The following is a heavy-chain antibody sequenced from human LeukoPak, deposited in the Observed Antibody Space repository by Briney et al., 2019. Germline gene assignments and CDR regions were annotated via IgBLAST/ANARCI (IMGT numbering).Heavy chain of an antibody. Sequence: SVKVSCKASGGTFSSYTLSWVRQAPGQGLEWMGRIIPILGIANYAQKFQGRVTITADKSTSAGYMELSSLRSEDTAVYYCAREAGEFHYWGQGTLVTVSS. D-gene: IGHD3-16*01. CDR2: IIPILGIA. V-gene: IGHV1-69*04. CDR3: AREAGEFHY. CDR1: GGTFSSYT. J-gene: IGHJ4*02.